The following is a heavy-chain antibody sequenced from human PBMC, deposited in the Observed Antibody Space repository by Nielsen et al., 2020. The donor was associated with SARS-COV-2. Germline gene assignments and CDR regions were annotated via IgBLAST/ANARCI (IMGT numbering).Heavy chain of an antibody. J-gene: IGHJ6*03. Sequence: WVRQAPGQGLDWMGWISAYNGDTDYAQKFQGRVTMTIDASTNTAYMELRSLKSDDTAVYYCARLYYYDSSGYYHTPDDYYYYYMDVWGKGTTVTVSS. CDR3: ARLYYYDSSGYYHTPDDYYYYYMDV. V-gene: IGHV1-18*01. D-gene: IGHD3-22*01. CDR2: ISAYNGDT.